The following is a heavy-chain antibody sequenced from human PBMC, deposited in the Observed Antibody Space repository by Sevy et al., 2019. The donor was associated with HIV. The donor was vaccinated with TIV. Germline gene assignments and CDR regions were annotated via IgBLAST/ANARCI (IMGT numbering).Heavy chain of an antibody. D-gene: IGHD1-20*01. V-gene: IGHV3-30*02. CDR1: GFTFSNYD. J-gene: IGHJ4*02. CDR3: SRESIDYNIPFEY. Sequence: GGSLRLSCAASGFTFSNYDMHWVRQTPGKGLEWVALIRSRGDNQYYADSVKGRFTASRDNSKNTLYLLMNSLRGEDTAVYYCSRESIDYNIPFEYWGQGTLVTVSS. CDR2: IRSRGDNQ.